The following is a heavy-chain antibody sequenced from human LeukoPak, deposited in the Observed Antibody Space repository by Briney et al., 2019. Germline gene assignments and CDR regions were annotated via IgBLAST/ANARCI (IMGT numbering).Heavy chain of an antibody. CDR2: MNPNSGNT. D-gene: IGHD3-16*02. V-gene: IGHV1-8*02. J-gene: IGHJ4*02. CDR1: GYTFTSHG. CDR3: ARARGWSLDY. Sequence: ASVKVSCKASGYTFTSHGISWVRQATGQGLEWMGWMNPNSGNTGYAQKFQGRVTMTRNTSISTAYMELSSLRSEDTAVYYCARARGWSLDYWGQGTLVTVSS.